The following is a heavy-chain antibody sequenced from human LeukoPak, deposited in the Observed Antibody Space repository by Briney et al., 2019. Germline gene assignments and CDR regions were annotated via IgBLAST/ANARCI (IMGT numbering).Heavy chain of an antibody. V-gene: IGHV3-23*01. Sequence: GGSLRLSCAASGFTFSGYAMSWVRQAPGKGLEWVSAISGSGGSTYYADSVKGRFTISRDNSKNTLYLQMNSLRAEDTAVYYCARPPLLREGDYWGQGTLVTVSS. CDR2: ISGSGGST. CDR3: ARPPLLREGDY. J-gene: IGHJ4*02. D-gene: IGHD2-15*01. CDR1: GFTFSGYA.